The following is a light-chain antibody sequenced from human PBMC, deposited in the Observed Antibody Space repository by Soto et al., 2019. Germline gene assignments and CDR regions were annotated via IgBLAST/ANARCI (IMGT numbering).Light chain of an antibody. Sequence: DIQMTQSPSTLSASVGDRFTITFRASQSISSWLAWYQQKPGKAPKLLIYKASSLESGVPSRFSGSGSGTEFTLTISSLQPDDFATYYCQQYNSYLVTFGGGTKV. CDR1: QSISSW. J-gene: IGKJ4*01. V-gene: IGKV1-5*03. CDR3: QQYNSYLVT. CDR2: KAS.